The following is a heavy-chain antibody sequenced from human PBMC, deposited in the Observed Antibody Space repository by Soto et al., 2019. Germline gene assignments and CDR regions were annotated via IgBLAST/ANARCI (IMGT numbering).Heavy chain of an antibody. CDR1: GFTFGASA. D-gene: IGHD3-22*01. CDR2: IGSKGETYAT. V-gene: IGHV3-73*01. CDR3: AKAISGYYAPFDF. J-gene: IGHJ4*02. Sequence: GGSLRLSCAASGFTFGASALQWVRQASGKGLEWLGRIGSKGETYATTYAASVKGRFTISRDDSKKTAYLQMNSLRAEDTAVYYCAKAISGYYAPFDFWGQGTLVTVSS.